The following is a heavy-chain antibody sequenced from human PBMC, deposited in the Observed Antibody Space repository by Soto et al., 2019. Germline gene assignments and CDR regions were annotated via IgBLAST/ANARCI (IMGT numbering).Heavy chain of an antibody. CDR1: GGSISISSYY. J-gene: IGHJ6*02. CDR2: IYYSGST. Sequence: PSETLSLTCTVSGGSISISSYYWGWIRQPPGKGLEWIGYIYYSGSTYYNPSLKSRVTISVDTSKNQFSLKLSSVAAADTAVYYCARGIVVVVATPYYYGMDVWGQGTTVTVSS. V-gene: IGHV4-30-4*08. CDR3: ARGIVVVVATPYYYGMDV. D-gene: IGHD2-15*01.